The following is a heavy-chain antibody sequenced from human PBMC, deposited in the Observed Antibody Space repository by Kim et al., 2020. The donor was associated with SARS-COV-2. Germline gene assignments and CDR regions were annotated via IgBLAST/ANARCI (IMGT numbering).Heavy chain of an antibody. CDR1: GGSISSYY. CDR2: IYYSGST. D-gene: IGHD5-12*01. Sequence: SETLSLTCTVSGGSISSYYWSWIRQPPGKGLEWIGYIYYSGSTNYNPSLKSRVTISVDTSKNQFSLKLSSVTAADTAVYYCARLLATPDYYYYYGMDVWGQGTTFTVSS. V-gene: IGHV4-59*13. J-gene: IGHJ6*02. CDR3: ARLLATPDYYYYYGMDV.